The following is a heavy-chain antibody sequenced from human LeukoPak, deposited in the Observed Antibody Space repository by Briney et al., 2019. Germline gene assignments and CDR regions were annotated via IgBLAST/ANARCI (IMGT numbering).Heavy chain of an antibody. D-gene: IGHD3-16*01. Sequence: SETLSLTCTVSGASVNSFYWNWIRQPPGQGLEWIGYISNRGTPNYNPSLKSRVTMSIDTSKNQFSLKLNSVTAADTAVYFCARGRDLGQDYWGQGTLVTVSS. V-gene: IGHV4-59*02. J-gene: IGHJ4*02. CDR1: GASVNSFY. CDR3: ARGRDLGQDY. CDR2: ISNRGTP.